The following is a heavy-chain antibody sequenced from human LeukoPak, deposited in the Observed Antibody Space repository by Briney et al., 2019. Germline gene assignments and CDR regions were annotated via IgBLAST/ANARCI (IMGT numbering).Heavy chain of an antibody. Sequence: GGSLRLSCAASGFSLFNSWVHWLRQAPGKGPVWVSHFDTDTSIASFADSVKGRFTISRDNSKNTLYLQMNSLRAEDTAVYYCAKGEGYCTNGVCYSGPYYYYYYGMDVWGQGTTVTVSS. CDR1: GFSLFNSW. J-gene: IGHJ6*02. CDR2: FDTDTSIA. D-gene: IGHD2-8*01. V-gene: IGHV3-74*01. CDR3: AKGEGYCTNGVCYSGPYYYYYYGMDV.